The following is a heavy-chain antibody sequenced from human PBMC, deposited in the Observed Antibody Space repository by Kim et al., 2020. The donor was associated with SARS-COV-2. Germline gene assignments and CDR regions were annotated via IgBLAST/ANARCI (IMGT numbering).Heavy chain of an antibody. CDR2: IWYDGSNK. V-gene: IGHV3-33*01. CDR1: GFTFSSYG. J-gene: IGHJ4*02. Sequence: GGSLRLSCAASGFTFSSYGMHWVRQAPGKGLEWVAVIWYDGSNKYYADSVKGRFTISRDNSKNTLYLQMNSLRAEDTAVYYCARAGWVFAAAAPIDYWGQGTLVTVSS. CDR3: ARAGWVFAAAAPIDY. D-gene: IGHD6-13*01.